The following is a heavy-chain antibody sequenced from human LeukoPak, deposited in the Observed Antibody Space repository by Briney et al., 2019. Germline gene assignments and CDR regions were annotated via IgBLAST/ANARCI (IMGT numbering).Heavy chain of an antibody. J-gene: IGHJ3*02. CDR2: INHSGST. CDR1: GGSFSGYY. V-gene: IGHV4-34*01. D-gene: IGHD6-13*01. Sequence: PSETLSLTCAVYGGSFSGYYWSWIRQPPGKGLEWIGEINHSGSTNYNPSLKSRVTISVDTSKNQFSLKLSSVTAADTAVYYCARVGSSWYNAFDIWGRGTMVTVSS. CDR3: ARVGSSWYNAFDI.